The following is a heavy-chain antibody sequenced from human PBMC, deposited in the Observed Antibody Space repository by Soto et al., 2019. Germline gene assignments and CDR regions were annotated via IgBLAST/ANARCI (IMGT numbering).Heavy chain of an antibody. Sequence: EVQLLESGGGLVQPGGSLRLSCAASGFPFSSYAMTGFRKAPGKGLEWVSVVSGSAGSTYYADSVKGRFTISRDNSKNTLYLQMNSLRAEDTAVYYCAKDASSGITSFDSWGRGTVVTVSS. CDR3: AKDASSGITSFDS. CDR2: VSGSAGST. V-gene: IGHV3-23*01. CDR1: GFPFSSYA. D-gene: IGHD3-3*01. J-gene: IGHJ2*01.